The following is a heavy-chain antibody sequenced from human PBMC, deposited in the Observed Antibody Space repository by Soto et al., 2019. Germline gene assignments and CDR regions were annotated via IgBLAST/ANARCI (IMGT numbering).Heavy chain of an antibody. CDR2: ISYDGSNK. CDR1: GFTFSSYA. CDR3: ARDRGIVLMVYALDY. Sequence: PGGSLRLSCAASGFTFSSYAMHWVRQAAGKGLEWVAVISYDGSNKYYADSVKGRFTISRDNSKNTLYLQMNSLRAEDTAVYYCARDRGIVLMVYALDYWGQGTLVTVSS. V-gene: IGHV3-30-3*01. J-gene: IGHJ4*02. D-gene: IGHD2-8*01.